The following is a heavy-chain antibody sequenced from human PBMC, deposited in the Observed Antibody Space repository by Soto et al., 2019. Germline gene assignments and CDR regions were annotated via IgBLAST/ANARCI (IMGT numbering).Heavy chain of an antibody. CDR2: VYHSGST. Sequence: SDTLSLTCTVSGDSISSYFWSWIRQPPGKGLEWIGCVYHSGSTNYSPSLKRRVSISVDTSKNQFSLRLTSVTAADTAVYYCARTYSSSYSRYPVYYGMDVWGQGTAVTVSS. D-gene: IGHD3-22*01. J-gene: IGHJ6*02. V-gene: IGHV4-59*01. CDR1: GDSISSYF. CDR3: ARTYSSSYSRYPVYYGMDV.